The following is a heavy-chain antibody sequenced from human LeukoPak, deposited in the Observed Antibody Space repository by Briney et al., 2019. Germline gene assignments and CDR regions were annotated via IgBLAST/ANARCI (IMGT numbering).Heavy chain of an antibody. CDR1: GFTFSTYG. J-gene: IGHJ4*02. D-gene: IGHD6-13*01. V-gene: IGHV3-30*02. CDR3: AKDPSSSWFGDYFDY. Sequence: GGSLRLSCAASGFTFSTYGMHWVRQAPGKGLEWVTFIRDDGSNKHYADSVKGRFTISRDNSKNTLYLQMNSLRAEDTAVYYCAKDPSSSWFGDYFDYWGQGTLVTVSS. CDR2: IRDDGSNK.